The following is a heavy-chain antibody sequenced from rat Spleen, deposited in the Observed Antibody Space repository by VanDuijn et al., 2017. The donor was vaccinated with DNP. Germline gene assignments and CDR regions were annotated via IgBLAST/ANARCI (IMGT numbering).Heavy chain of an antibody. Sequence: EVQLVESGGDLVRPGRSLKLSCVASEFTFNTYWMAWIRQVPGKGLEWIASITSSGGSTYYPESVKGRFTISRDNAKNTLYLQMNSLRSEDTATYYCARGSGGVRWYFDFWGPGTMVTVSS. CDR3: ARGSGGVRWYFDF. J-gene: IGHJ1*01. V-gene: IGHV5-31*01. CDR1: EFTFNTYW. CDR2: ITSSGGST. D-gene: IGHD1-4*01.